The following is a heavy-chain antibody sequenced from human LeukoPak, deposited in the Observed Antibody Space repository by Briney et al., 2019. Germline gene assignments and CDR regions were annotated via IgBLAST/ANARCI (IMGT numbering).Heavy chain of an antibody. CDR1: GFTFSSYG. CDR2: ISYDGSNK. J-gene: IGHJ4*02. V-gene: IGHV3-30*03. Sequence: GRSLRLSCAASGFTFSSYGMHWVRQAPGKGLEWVAVISYDGSNKYYADSVKGRFTISRDNSKNTLYLQMNSLRAEDTAVYYCAGFNWNSLSWGQGTLVTVSS. CDR3: AGFNWNSLS. D-gene: IGHD1-7*01.